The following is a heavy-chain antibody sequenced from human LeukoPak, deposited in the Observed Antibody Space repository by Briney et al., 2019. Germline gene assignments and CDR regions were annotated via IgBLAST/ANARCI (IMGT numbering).Heavy chain of an antibody. CDR2: INPSGGST. D-gene: IGHD3-16*01. V-gene: IGHV1-46*01. CDR3: ARDLGEQPVDY. Sequence: ASVKVSCKASGCTFTSYYMHWVRPAPGQGLEWMGIINPSGGSTSYAQKFQGRGTMTRDTSTSTVYMELSSLRSEDTAVYYCARDLGEQPVDYWGEGALVTVSS. J-gene: IGHJ4*02. CDR1: GCTFTSYY.